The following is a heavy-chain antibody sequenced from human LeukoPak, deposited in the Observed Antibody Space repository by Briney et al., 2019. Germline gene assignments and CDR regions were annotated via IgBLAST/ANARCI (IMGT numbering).Heavy chain of an antibody. V-gene: IGHV4-59*01. CDR3: AKVGQWLVLSAFDF. CDR2: IYYTGST. J-gene: IGHJ3*01. D-gene: IGHD6-19*01. Sequence: SETLSLTCSVSGDSISSYYWSWIRQPPGKGLEWIGYIYYTGSTNYNPSLKSRVTISVDTSKNQFSLKLSSVTAADTAVYYCAKVGQWLVLSAFDFWGQGTMVTVSS. CDR1: GDSISSYY.